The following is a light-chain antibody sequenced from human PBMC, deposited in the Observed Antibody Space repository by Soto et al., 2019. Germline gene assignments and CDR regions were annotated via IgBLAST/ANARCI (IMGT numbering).Light chain of an antibody. Sequence: IVMTQSPATLSVSPGERATLSCKASQSVGSYLAWYQQKPGQAPRLLIYDASTRATGIPARFSGSGSGTEFTLTISSLQSEDFAVYYCQQYNNWPFTFGQGTKVEIK. V-gene: IGKV3-15*01. J-gene: IGKJ2*01. CDR2: DAS. CDR3: QQYNNWPFT. CDR1: QSVGSY.